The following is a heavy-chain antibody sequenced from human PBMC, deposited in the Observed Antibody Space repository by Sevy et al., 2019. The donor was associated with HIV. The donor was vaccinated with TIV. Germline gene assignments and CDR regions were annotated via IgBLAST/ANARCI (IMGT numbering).Heavy chain of an antibody. D-gene: IGHD3-22*01. Sequence: GGSLRLSCAASGFTFSNYGMHWVRQAPGKGLEWLAVIWNDGSNKYYAYSVKGRFTISRDNSKNTVYLQRNSLRVEDTAVYFCARGGDFNDRSAKRDFDYWGQGTLVTVSS. J-gene: IGHJ4*02. CDR3: ARGGDFNDRSAKRDFDY. V-gene: IGHV3-33*01. CDR1: GFTFSNYG. CDR2: IWNDGSNK.